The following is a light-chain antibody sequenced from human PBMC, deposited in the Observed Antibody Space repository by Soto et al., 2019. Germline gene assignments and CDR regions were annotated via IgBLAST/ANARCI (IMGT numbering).Light chain of an antibody. CDR3: QQKASPTRT. CDR2: AAS. CDR1: QNISLS. J-gene: IGKJ1*01. Sequence: DIQVSQSPSSLSAAVGDRVVITCRASQNISLSLSWYQHKPGKAPELLIYAASRLQNGVPSRVSGGGSGSDFSLIIRRLQSADCATYVCQQKASPTRTFGQGTKLEVK. V-gene: IGKV1-39*01.